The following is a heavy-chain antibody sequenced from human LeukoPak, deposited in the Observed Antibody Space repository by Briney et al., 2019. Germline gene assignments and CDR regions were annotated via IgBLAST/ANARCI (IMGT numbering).Heavy chain of an antibody. CDR2: NCSSSNNI. D-gene: IGHD6-13*01. J-gene: IGHJ6*03. Sequence: GGALRLSCAASGFTFNKYTMNWVRQAPGKGVGWGSYNCSSSNNIYYADSVKGRFTISRDNAKNSLYLQMNSLRAEDTAVYYCARLGAGSSSWYSRYYYYYMDVWGKGTTVTVSS. CDR3: ARLGAGSSSWYSRYYYYYMDV. CDR1: GFTFNKYT. V-gene: IGHV3-48*01.